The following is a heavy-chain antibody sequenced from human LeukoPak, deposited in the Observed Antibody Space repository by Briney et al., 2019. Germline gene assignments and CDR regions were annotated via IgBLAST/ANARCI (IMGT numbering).Heavy chain of an antibody. V-gene: IGHV3-7*01. J-gene: IGHJ6*03. CDR1: GFTFTTYW. Sequence: GGSLRLSCAASGFTFTTYWMSWVRQPPGKGLEWVANIKQDGTEKYYVDSVKGRLTISRDNAKNSLYLQMNSLRVEDTAIYYCAKDGGNDYGDYNYYYYYMDVWGKGTTVTISS. CDR3: AKDGGNDYGDYNYYYYYMDV. D-gene: IGHD4-17*01. CDR2: IKQDGTEK.